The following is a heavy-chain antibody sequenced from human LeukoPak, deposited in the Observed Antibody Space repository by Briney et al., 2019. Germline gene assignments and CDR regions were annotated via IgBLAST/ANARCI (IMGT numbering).Heavy chain of an antibody. D-gene: IGHD3-22*01. CDR2: INPSGGST. CDR3: ATEVSYYDSSGPGYYYYYMDV. J-gene: IGHJ6*03. Sequence: ASVKVSCKASGYTFTSYYMHWARQAPGQGLEWMGIINPSGGSTSYAQKFQGRVTMTRDTSTSTVYMELSSLRSEDTAVYYCATEVSYYDSSGPGYYYYYMDVWGKGTTVTISS. CDR1: GYTFTSYY. V-gene: IGHV1-46*01.